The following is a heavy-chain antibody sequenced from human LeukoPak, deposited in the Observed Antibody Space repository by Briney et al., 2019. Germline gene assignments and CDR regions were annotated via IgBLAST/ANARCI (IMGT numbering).Heavy chain of an antibody. Sequence: ASVKVSCKASGYTFTGYYIHWVRQSPGQGLEWVGWINPNSGDTEFAQKFQGRVTMTRDTSISTAYMELSRLRSDDTAAYYCARPDCGGDCRLIQYWGQGTLVTVSS. CDR1: GYTFTGYY. D-gene: IGHD2-21*01. CDR2: INPNSGDT. CDR3: ARPDCGGDCRLIQY. V-gene: IGHV1-2*02. J-gene: IGHJ1*01.